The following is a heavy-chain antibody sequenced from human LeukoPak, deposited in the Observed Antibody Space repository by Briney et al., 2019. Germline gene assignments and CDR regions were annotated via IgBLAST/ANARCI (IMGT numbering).Heavy chain of an antibody. Sequence: SGGSLRLSCAASGFTFSSYAMSWVRQAPGKGLEWVGFIRSKAYGGTTEYAASVKGRFTISRDDSKSIAYLQMNSLKTEDTALYYCTRDRNPYSSSQYCFDYWGQGTLVTVSS. J-gene: IGHJ4*02. CDR3: TRDRNPYSSSQYCFDY. CDR2: IRSKAYGGTT. CDR1: GFTFSSYA. D-gene: IGHD6-13*01. V-gene: IGHV3-49*04.